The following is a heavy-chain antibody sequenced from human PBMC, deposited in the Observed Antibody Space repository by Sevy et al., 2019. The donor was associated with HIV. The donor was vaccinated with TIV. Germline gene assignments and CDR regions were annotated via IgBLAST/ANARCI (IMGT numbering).Heavy chain of an antibody. CDR3: ARLCTGFIYYYYYGMDV. Sequence: GGSLRLSCAASGFAFSSSWMTWVRQAPGKGLEWVANIKQDGSEKYYVDFLKGRVTISRDNANNSLYLQMNSLRAEDTAVYYCARLCTGFIYYYYYGMDVWGQGTTVTVSS. J-gene: IGHJ6*02. V-gene: IGHV3-7*01. CDR2: IKQDGSEK. CDR1: GFAFSSSW. D-gene: IGHD2-2*01.